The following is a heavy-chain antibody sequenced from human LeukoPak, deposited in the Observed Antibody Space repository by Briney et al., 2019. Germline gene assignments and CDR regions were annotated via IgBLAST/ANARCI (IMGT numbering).Heavy chain of an antibody. CDR2: IYSGGST. V-gene: IGHV3-53*01. J-gene: IGHJ3*02. CDR3: SKRKNNGAFDI. D-gene: IGHD1/OR15-1a*01. CDR1: GFTVSSNY. Sequence: PGGSLRLSCAASGFTVSSNYMSWVRQAPGKGLEWVSVIYSGGSTYYADSVKGRFTISRDNSKNTLSLQMNSLRAEDTAVYYCSKRKNNGAFDIWGQGTKVTGS.